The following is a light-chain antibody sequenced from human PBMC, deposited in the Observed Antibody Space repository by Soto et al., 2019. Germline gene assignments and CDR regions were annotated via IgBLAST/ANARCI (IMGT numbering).Light chain of an antibody. CDR2: AAS. J-gene: IGKJ5*01. V-gene: IGKV1-39*01. Sequence: DLQMTQSPSSLSASVGDRVTITCRASQSISSYLNWYQQKPGKAPKVLIHAASSLQSGVPSRFSGSGSGTDFTLTISSLQPEDFATYFCQQSYSTPITFGQGTRLEIK. CDR1: QSISSY. CDR3: QQSYSTPIT.